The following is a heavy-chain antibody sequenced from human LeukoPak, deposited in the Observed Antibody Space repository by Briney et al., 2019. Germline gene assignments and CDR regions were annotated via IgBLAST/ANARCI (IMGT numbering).Heavy chain of an antibody. CDR3: AKAYNSGIDGGFDS. Sequence: PGGSLRLSCAASGFTFSFYPMHWVRQAPGKGLEWVALISYDGSTKYYADSVKGRFTMSRDNSKNILYLQMNSLRAEDTALYYCAKAYNSGIDGGFDSWGQGTLVTVSS. D-gene: IGHD6-19*01. CDR1: GFTFSFYP. CDR2: ISYDGSTK. J-gene: IGHJ4*02. V-gene: IGHV3-30-3*01.